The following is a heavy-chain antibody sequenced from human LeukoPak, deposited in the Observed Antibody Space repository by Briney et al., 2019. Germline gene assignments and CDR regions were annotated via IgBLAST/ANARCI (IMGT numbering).Heavy chain of an antibody. CDR1: DGSISNSNW. D-gene: IGHD4-17*01. J-gene: IGHJ4*02. Sequence: SGTLSLTCTVSDGSISNSNWWSWVRQPPGKGLEWIGEIYHSWRTNYNPSLKSRVTISVDTSKNQFSLKLSSVTAADTAVYYCARGDYGDYVDYWGQGTLVTVSS. CDR3: ARGDYGDYVDY. CDR2: IYHSWRT. V-gene: IGHV4-4*02.